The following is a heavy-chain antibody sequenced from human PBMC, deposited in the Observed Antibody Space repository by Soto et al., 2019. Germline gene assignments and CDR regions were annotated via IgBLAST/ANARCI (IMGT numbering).Heavy chain of an antibody. D-gene: IGHD3-3*01. CDR3: ARGSLYRGYFWSGYGYYFDY. CDR2: IIPIFGTA. J-gene: IGHJ4*02. V-gene: IGHV1-69*01. CDR1: GGTFSSYA. Sequence: QVQLVQSGAEVKKPGSSVKVSCKASGGTFSSYAISWVRQAPGQGLEWMGGIIPIFGTANYAQKFQGRVTMTADESTSTAYMELNSLRSEDTAVYYCARGSLYRGYFWSGYGYYFDYWGQGTLVTVSS.